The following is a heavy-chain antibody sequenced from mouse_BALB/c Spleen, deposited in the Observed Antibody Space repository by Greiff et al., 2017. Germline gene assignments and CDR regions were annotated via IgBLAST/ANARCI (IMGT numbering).Heavy chain of an antibody. J-gene: IGHJ1*01. V-gene: IGHV14-3*02. CDR2: IDPANGNT. D-gene: IGHD1-1*01. Sequence: VQLKQSGAELVKPGASVKLSCTASGFNIKDTYMHWVKQRPEQGLEWIGRIDPANGNTKYDPKFQGKATITADTSSNTAYLQLSSLTSEDTAVYYCARLLRWYFDVWGAGTTVTVSS. CDR1: GFNIKDTY. CDR3: ARLLRWYFDV.